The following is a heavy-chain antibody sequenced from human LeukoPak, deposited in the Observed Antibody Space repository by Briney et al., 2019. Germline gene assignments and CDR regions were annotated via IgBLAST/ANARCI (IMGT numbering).Heavy chain of an antibody. Sequence: GASVKVSCKASGYTITSYGISWVRQAPGQGLEWMGWISAYNGNTNYAQKLQGRVTMTTDTSTSTAYMELRSLRSDDTAVYYCARVTHCSSTSCYTIWFDPWGQGTLVTVSS. CDR1: GYTITSYG. J-gene: IGHJ5*02. CDR2: ISAYNGNT. V-gene: IGHV1-18*01. D-gene: IGHD2-2*02. CDR3: ARVTHCSSTSCYTIWFDP.